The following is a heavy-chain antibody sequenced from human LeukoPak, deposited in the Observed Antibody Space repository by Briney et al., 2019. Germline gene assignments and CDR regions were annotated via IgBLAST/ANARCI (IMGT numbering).Heavy chain of an antibody. CDR2: ISYDGSNK. J-gene: IGHJ6*04. D-gene: IGHD2-2*01. Sequence: GGSPRLSCAASGFTFSSYGMHWVRQAPGKGLEWVAVISYDGSNKYYADSVKGRFTISRDNSKNTLYLQMNSLRAEDTAVYYCAKDGEDIVVVPAAKGDYYYGMDVWGKGTTVTVSS. V-gene: IGHV3-30*18. CDR1: GFTFSSYG. CDR3: AKDGEDIVVVPAAKGDYYYGMDV.